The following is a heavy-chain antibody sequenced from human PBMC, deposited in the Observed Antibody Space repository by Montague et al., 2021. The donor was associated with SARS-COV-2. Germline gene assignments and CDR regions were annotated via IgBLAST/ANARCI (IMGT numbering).Heavy chain of an antibody. J-gene: IGHJ3*02. Sequence: SLRLSCAASGFTFSSYGIHWVRQAPGKGLEWVAVIWYDGSNKYYADSVKGRFTISRDNSKNTLYLQMNSLRAEDTAVYYCAREGAWDCGGDCYSGLDIWGQGTMVTVSS. V-gene: IGHV3-33*08. CDR3: AREGAWDCGGDCYSGLDI. CDR2: IWYDGSNK. D-gene: IGHD2-21*02. CDR1: GFTFSSYG.